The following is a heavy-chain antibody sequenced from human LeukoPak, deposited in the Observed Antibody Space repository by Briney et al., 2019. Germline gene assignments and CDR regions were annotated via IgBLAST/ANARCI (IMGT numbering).Heavy chain of an antibody. J-gene: IGHJ5*02. V-gene: IGHV3-21*04. D-gene: IGHD4-17*01. CDR2: ISSSSSYI. Sequence: PGGSLRLSCAASGFTFNNYSMNWVRQASGKGLEWVSSISSSSSYIYYADSVKGRFTISRDNAKNSLYLQMNSLRAEDTAVYYCARVVSQYGDYAWIVNWFDPWGQGTLVTVSS. CDR3: ARVVSQYGDYAWIVNWFDP. CDR1: GFTFNNYS.